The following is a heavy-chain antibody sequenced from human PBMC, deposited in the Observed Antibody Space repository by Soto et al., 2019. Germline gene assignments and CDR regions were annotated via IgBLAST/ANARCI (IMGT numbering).Heavy chain of an antibody. CDR1: GFTFSDYY. CDR3: AKSSSGWYENLPPPDY. Sequence: GGSLRLSCAASGFTFSDYYMSWIRQAPGKGLEWVSYISSSGSTIYYADSVKGRFTISRDNAKNSLYLQMDSLRAEDTAVYYCAKSSSGWYENLPPPDYWGQGTLVTVSS. D-gene: IGHD6-19*01. V-gene: IGHV3-11*01. J-gene: IGHJ4*02. CDR2: ISSSGSTI.